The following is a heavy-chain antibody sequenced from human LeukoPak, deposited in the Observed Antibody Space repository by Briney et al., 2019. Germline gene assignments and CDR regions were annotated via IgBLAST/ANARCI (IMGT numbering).Heavy chain of an antibody. CDR1: GGSSSGYY. CDR3: ARGRTVTYDY. V-gene: IGHV4-34*01. CDR2: INHSGST. J-gene: IGHJ4*02. D-gene: IGHD4-17*01. Sequence: SETLSLTCAVYGGSSSGYYWSWIRQPPGKGLEWIGEINHSGSTNYNPSLKSRVTISVDTSKNQFSLKLSSVTAADTAVYYCARGRTVTYDYWGQGTLVTVSS.